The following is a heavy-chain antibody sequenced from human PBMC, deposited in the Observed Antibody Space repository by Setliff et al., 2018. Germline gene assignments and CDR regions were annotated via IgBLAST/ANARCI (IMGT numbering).Heavy chain of an antibody. CDR2: MYHSGSV. V-gene: IGHV4-38-2*02. CDR1: GYSISSGYY. Sequence: SETLSLTCTVSGYSISSGYYWGWIRQPPGKGLEWIGNMYHSGSVYYNPSLKSRVTIAADTSKNQFSLKLSSVTAADTAVYYCAREGSSGYFVDYWGQGTLVTVSS. J-gene: IGHJ4*02. CDR3: AREGSSGYFVDY. D-gene: IGHD3-22*01.